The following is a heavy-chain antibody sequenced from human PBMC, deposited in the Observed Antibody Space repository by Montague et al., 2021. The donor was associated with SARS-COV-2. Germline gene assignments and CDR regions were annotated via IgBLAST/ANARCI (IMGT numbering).Heavy chain of an antibody. CDR2: IDWDDDK. CDR1: GFSLSTSGMC. CDR3: ARERIQLWFGDYCYGMDV. Sequence: PALVKPTQTLTLTCTFSGFSLSTSGMCVSWIRQPPGKALEWLARIDWDDDKYYSTSLKTRLTISKDTSKNQVVLTMTNMDPVDTATYYCARERIQLWFGDYCYGMDVWGQGTTVTVSS. V-gene: IGHV2-70*11. J-gene: IGHJ6*02. D-gene: IGHD5-18*01.